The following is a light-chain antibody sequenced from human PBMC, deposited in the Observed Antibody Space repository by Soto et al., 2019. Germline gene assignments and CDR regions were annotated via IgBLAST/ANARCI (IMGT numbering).Light chain of an antibody. CDR2: DAS. V-gene: IGKV1-33*01. CDR1: QDINNY. CDR3: QQYDNLPLT. J-gene: IGKJ4*01. Sequence: DIQMTQSPSSLSASVGDRVTITCQASQDINNYLNWYQQKSGKAPKLLVYDASDLETGVPSRFSGSGSGTDFTFTISSLQPEDIATYYCQQYDNLPLTFCGGTKVDIK.